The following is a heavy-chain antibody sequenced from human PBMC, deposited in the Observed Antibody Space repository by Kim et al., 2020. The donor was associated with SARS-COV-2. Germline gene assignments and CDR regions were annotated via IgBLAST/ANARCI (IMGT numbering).Heavy chain of an antibody. J-gene: IGHJ6*02. D-gene: IGHD3-10*01. Sequence: VKGRFTISRENANNSLYLQMNSLRAGDTAVYYCARFPSYGSGSPYYGMDVWGQGTTVTVSS. CDR3: ARFPSYGSGSPYYGMDV. V-gene: IGHV3-13*01.